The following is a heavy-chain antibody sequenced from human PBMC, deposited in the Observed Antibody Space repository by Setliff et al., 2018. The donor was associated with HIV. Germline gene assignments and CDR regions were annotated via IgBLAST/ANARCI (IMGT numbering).Heavy chain of an antibody. CDR1: GDSFSSGTYY. Sequence: SETLSLTCSVSGDSFSSGTYYWGWIRQPPGKGLEWIGSIYYDGRTFYKPSLKSRLTISVDTSKNQFSPSLNSVTAADTAVYFCARGGAVSADFDSWGQGTLVTVSS. CDR3: ARGGAVSADFDS. D-gene: IGHD3-16*01. J-gene: IGHJ5*01. CDR2: IYYDGRT. V-gene: IGHV4-39*07.